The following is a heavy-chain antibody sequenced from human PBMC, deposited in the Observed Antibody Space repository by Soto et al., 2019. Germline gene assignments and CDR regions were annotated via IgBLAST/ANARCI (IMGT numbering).Heavy chain of an antibody. V-gene: IGHV3-74*01. CDR2: ISSDGSST. D-gene: IGHD6-19*01. J-gene: IGHJ4*02. CDR1: GITLSNYW. Sequence: EVQLVESGGGLVQPGGSLRLSCAASGITLSNYWVHRVRQAPGKGLVWVSRISSDGSSTSYADSVKGRFTISRDNAKNTLYLQMNSLRAEDTAVYYCAYFTSGCPTWGQGTLVTVSS. CDR3: AYFTSGCPT.